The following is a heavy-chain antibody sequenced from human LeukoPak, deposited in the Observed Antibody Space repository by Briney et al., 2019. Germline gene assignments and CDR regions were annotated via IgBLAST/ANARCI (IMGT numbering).Heavy chain of an antibody. CDR1: DGSISSGGYY. CDR3: ARGQQLAECDY. D-gene: IGHD6-6*01. Sequence: PSETLSLTCTVSDGSISSGGYYWSWIRPHPGKGLEWVGYIYYSGSTYYNPSLKSRVTISVDTSKNQFSLKLSSVTAADTAVYYCARGQQLAECDYWGEGTLVTVSS. J-gene: IGHJ4*02. V-gene: IGHV4-31*03. CDR2: IYYSGST.